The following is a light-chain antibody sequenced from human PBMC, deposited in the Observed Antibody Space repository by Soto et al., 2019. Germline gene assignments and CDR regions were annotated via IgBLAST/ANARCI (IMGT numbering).Light chain of an antibody. CDR3: SSYTSSSRV. V-gene: IGLV2-14*01. CDR1: SSDVGGYNY. J-gene: IGLJ2*01. Sequence: QSALTQPASVSGSPGQSITISCTGTSSDVGGYNYVSWHQQHPGKAPKLMIYEVSNRPSGVSNRFSGSKSGNTASLTISGRQAEDEADYYCSSYTSSSRVFGGGTKLTVL. CDR2: EVS.